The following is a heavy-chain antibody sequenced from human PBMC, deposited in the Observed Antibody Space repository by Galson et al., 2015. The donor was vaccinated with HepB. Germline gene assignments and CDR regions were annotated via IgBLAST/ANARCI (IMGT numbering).Heavy chain of an antibody. CDR2: INAGNGNT. V-gene: IGHV1-3*01. CDR3: ARPHGDYAYYYYGMDV. J-gene: IGHJ6*02. Sequence: SVKVSCKASGYTFTSYAMHWVRQAPGQRLEWMGWINAGNGNTKYSQKFQGRVTITRDTSASTAYMELSSLRSEDTAVYYCARPHGDYAYYYYGMDVWGQGTTVTVSS. CDR1: GYTFTSYA. D-gene: IGHD4-17*01.